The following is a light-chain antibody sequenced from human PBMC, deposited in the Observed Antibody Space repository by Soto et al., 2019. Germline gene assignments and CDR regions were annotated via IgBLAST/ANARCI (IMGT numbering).Light chain of an antibody. J-gene: IGKJ4*01. Sequence: EIVLTQSPGTLSLSPGERATLSCRASQSVSSSYLVWYQHRPGQAPRLLIYGASTRATDIPARFSGSGSGAEFTLTISSLQSDDYAVYYCQQYNNLPRTFGGGTKVDIK. V-gene: IGKV3-15*01. CDR3: QQYNNLPRT. CDR2: GAS. CDR1: QSVSSSY.